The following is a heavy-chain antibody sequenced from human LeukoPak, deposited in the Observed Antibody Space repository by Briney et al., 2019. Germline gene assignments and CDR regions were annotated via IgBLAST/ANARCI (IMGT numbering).Heavy chain of an antibody. CDR2: IYHSGST. CDR1: GGSISSGGYS. Sequence: PSQTLSLTCAVSGGSISSGGYSWSWIRQPPGKGLEWIGYIYHSGSTYYNPSLKSRVTISVDRSKNQFSLKLSSVTAADTAVYYCASGSKYSGYAVGWGQGTLVTVSS. CDR3: ASGSKYSGYAVG. J-gene: IGHJ4*02. D-gene: IGHD5-12*01. V-gene: IGHV4-30-2*01.